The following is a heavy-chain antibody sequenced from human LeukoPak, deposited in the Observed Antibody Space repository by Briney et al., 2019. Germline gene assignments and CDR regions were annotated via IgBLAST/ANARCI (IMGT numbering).Heavy chain of an antibody. CDR1: GFTFSSYA. D-gene: IGHD2/OR15-2a*01. Sequence: GRSLRLSCAASGFTFSSYAMHWVRQAPGKGLEWVAVISYDGSNKYYADSVKGRFTISRDNSKNTLYPQMNSLRAEDTAVYYCARDPFLRELSYFDYWGQGTLVTVSS. V-gene: IGHV3-30*04. CDR3: ARDPFLRELSYFDY. J-gene: IGHJ4*02. CDR2: ISYDGSNK.